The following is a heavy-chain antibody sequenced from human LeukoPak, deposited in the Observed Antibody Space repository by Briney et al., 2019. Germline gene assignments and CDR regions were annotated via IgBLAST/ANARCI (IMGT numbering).Heavy chain of an antibody. Sequence: ASVKVSCKTSGYIFIDYYLHWVRQAPGQGLEWMGGINPDSGDTNYAQTFEGRVTMTRDTSISTASLDLSKLRSDDTAVYYCARESIRIVGAAKVKFFDYWGQGTLLTVSS. J-gene: IGHJ4*02. V-gene: IGHV1-2*02. CDR1: GYIFIDYY. D-gene: IGHD1-26*01. CDR3: ARESIRIVGAAKVKFFDY. CDR2: INPDSGDT.